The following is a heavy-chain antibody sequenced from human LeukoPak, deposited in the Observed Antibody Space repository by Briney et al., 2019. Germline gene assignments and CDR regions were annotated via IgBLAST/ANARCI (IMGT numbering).Heavy chain of an antibody. V-gene: IGHV3-23*01. CDR2: ISGSGGFT. J-gene: IGHJ4*02. CDR3: ATAYYYDSRGYDPLDY. D-gene: IGHD3-22*01. CDR1: GFTFSDYY. Sequence: GGSLRLSCAASGFTFSDYYMSWIRQAPGKGLEWVSGISGSGGFTYYADSVKGRFTISRDNSKNTLYLQMNSLRAEDTAVYYCATAYYYDSRGYDPLDYWGQGTLVTVSS.